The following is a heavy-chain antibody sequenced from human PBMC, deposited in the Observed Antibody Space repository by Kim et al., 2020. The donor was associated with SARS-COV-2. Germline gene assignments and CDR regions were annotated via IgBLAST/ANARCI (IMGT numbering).Heavy chain of an antibody. Sequence: GGSLRLSCAASGFTFSTYSMNWVRQAPGKGLEWVSYISSSSSSIYYADSVKGRFTISRDNAKNSLYLQMNSLRAEDTAVYYCAGYYDILTGPAYFDYWGQGTLVTVSS. J-gene: IGHJ4*02. CDR3: AGYYDILTGPAYFDY. D-gene: IGHD3-9*01. CDR1: GFTFSTYS. V-gene: IGHV3-48*04. CDR2: ISSSSSSI.